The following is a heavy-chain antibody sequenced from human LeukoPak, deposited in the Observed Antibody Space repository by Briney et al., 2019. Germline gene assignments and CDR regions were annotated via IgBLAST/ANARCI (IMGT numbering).Heavy chain of an antibody. J-gene: IGHJ5*02. V-gene: IGHV3-23*01. D-gene: IGHD4-17*01. CDR2: ISGSGGST. Sequence: GSLRLSCAASGFTFSSYAMSWVRQAPGKGLGWVSAISGSGGSTYYADSVKGRFTISRDNSKHTLYLQMNSLRAEDTAVYYCAKELYGDHVGWFDPWGQGTLVTVSS. CDR3: AKELYGDHVGWFDP. CDR1: GFTFSSYA.